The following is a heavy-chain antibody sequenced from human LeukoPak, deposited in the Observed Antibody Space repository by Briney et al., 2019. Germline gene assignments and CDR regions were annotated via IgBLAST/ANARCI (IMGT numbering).Heavy chain of an antibody. J-gene: IGHJ4*02. D-gene: IGHD3-22*01. V-gene: IGHV4-31*03. CDR2: IYHSGST. CDR1: GGSISRGGYY. Sequence: SETLSLTCTVSGGSISRGGYYWSWIRQHPGKGLEWIGYIYHSGSTYYNPSLKSRLIISVGSSENQFSLKLSSVTAADTAVYYCARVHSSGYGWVDYWGQGTLVTVSS. CDR3: ARVHSSGYGWVDY.